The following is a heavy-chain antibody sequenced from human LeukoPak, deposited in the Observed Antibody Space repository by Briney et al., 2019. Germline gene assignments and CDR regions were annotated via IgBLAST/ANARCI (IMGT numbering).Heavy chain of an antibody. CDR3: ARDRVTMVRGGYYYYGMDV. V-gene: IGHV3-7*01. J-gene: IGHJ6*02. D-gene: IGHD3-10*01. CDR1: GFTFSSYW. CDR2: IKQDGSEK. Sequence: GGSLRLSCAASGFTFSSYWMSWVRQAPGKGLEWVANIKQDGSEKYYVDSVKGRFTISRHNAKNSLYLQMNSLRAEDTAVYYCARDRVTMVRGGYYYYGMDVWGQGTTVTVSS.